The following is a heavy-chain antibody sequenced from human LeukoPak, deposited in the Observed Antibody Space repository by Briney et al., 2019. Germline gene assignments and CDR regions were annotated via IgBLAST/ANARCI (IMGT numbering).Heavy chain of an antibody. Sequence: PSETLSLTCSVSGDSISRHFWSWIRQPPGKGLEWIAFIHYSGRTKYSPSLQSRVTISVDTSENEFSLRLTSVTAADTAVYYCARLLDNDSSGDPDTFDMWGQGTVVTVSA. CDR2: IHYSGRT. V-gene: IGHV4-59*11. CDR1: GDSISRHF. CDR3: ARLLDNDSSGDPDTFDM. D-gene: IGHD3-22*01. J-gene: IGHJ3*02.